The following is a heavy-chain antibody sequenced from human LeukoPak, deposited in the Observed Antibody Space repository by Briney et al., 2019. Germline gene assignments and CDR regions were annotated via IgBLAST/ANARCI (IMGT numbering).Heavy chain of an antibody. CDR2: INHSGST. V-gene: IGHV4-34*01. CDR3: ARGMVVLGIAGPGEGRAYFDY. CDR1: GGSFSGYY. Sequence: SETLSLTCAVYGGSFSGYYWSWIRQPPGKGLEWIGEINHSGSTNYNPSLKSRVTISVDTSKNQFSLKLSSVTAADTAVYYCARGMVVLGIAGPGEGRAYFDYWGQGTLVTVSS. J-gene: IGHJ4*02. D-gene: IGHD6-13*01.